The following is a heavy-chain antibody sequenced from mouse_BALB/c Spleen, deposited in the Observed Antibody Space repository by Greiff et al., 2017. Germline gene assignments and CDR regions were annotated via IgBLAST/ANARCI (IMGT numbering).Heavy chain of an antibody. CDR2: ISYSGST. J-gene: IGHJ4*01. D-gene: IGHD1-2*01. V-gene: IGHV3-8*02. CDR1: GDSITSGY. Sequence: EVKVEESGPSLVKPSQTLSLTCSVTGDSITSGYWNWIRKFPGNKLEYMGYISYSGSTYYNPSLKSRISITRDTSKNQYYLQLNSVTTEDTATYYCARGTTATSYAMDYWGQGTSVTVSS. CDR3: ARGTTATSYAMDY.